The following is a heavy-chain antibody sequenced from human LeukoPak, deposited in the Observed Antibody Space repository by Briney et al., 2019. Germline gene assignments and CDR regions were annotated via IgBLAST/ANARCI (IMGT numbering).Heavy chain of an antibody. Sequence: ASVKVSCKASGYIFTSNYIHWVRQAPGQGLEWMGMIYPRDGSTSYAQRFQDRVTVTRDTSTSTVHMELSGLRSEDTAVYYRARDYCSSTSCLFDYWGQGTLVTVSS. D-gene: IGHD2-2*01. CDR3: ARDYCSSTSCLFDY. CDR1: GYIFTSNY. V-gene: IGHV1-46*01. CDR2: IYPRDGST. J-gene: IGHJ4*02.